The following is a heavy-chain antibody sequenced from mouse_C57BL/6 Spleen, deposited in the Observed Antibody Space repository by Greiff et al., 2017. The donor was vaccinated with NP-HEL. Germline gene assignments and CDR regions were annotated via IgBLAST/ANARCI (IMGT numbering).Heavy chain of an antibody. J-gene: IGHJ3*01. CDR3: ARSGYGSSPFAY. Sequence: QVQLQQSGAELVRPGASVKLSCKASGYTFTDYYINWVKQRPGQGLEWIARIYPGSGNTYYNEKFKGKATLTAEKSSSTAYMQLSSLTSEDSAVYFCARSGYGSSPFAYWGQGTLVTVSA. V-gene: IGHV1-76*01. CDR1: GYTFTDYY. CDR2: IYPGSGNT. D-gene: IGHD1-1*01.